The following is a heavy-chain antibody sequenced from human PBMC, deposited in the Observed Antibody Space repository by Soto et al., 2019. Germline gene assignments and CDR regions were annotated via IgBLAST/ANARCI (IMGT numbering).Heavy chain of an antibody. CDR2: IYYSGST. Sequence: QVQLQESGPGLVKPSETLSLTCTVSGGSVSSWHFYGSWIRQPPGQGLEWSGYIYYSGSTKYKPSLRSRVTILVDTSKNRFSLKVTSVPAADTAVYYCARSGSGSGWLGGQGTLVTVSS. J-gene: IGHJ4*02. CDR3: ARSGSGSGWL. CDR1: GGSVSSWHFY. V-gene: IGHV4-61*01. D-gene: IGHD6-19*01.